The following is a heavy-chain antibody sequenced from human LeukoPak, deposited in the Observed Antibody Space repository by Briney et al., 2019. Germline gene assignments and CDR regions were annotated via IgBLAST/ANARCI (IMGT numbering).Heavy chain of an antibody. D-gene: IGHD6-13*01. CDR3: ARPLGSWYLNWFDP. CDR2: IIPIFGTA. J-gene: IGHJ5*02. V-gene: IGHV1-69*05. CDR1: VATFSIYA. Sequence: SVTVSFTSSVATFSIYAISWVRQAPGQRRKWMGGIIPIFGTANYAQKFQGRVTITTDDSTSTAYMELSSLTSEDTAVYYCARPLGSWYLNWFDPWGQGTLVTVSS.